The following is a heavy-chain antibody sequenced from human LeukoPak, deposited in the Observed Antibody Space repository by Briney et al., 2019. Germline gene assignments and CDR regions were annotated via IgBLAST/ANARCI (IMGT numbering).Heavy chain of an antibody. V-gene: IGHV3-23*01. J-gene: IGHJ6*02. CDR3: AKDSTYGVVYYYYGMDV. Sequence: GGSLRLSCAASGFTFSSYAMSWVRQAPGKGLEWVSAISGSGGSTYYADSVKGRFTISRDNSKNTLYLQMNSLRAEDTAVYYCAKDSTYGVVYYYYGMDVWGQGTTVTVSS. CDR2: ISGSGGST. CDR1: GFTFSSYA. D-gene: IGHD4-17*01.